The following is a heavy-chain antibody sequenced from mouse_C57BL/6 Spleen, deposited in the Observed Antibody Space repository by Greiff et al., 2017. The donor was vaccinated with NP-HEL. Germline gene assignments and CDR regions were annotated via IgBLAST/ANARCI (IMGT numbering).Heavy chain of an antibody. CDR3: ARFYYDYDRAYFDY. Sequence: VQLKESGPELVKPGASVKIPCKASGYTFTDYNMDWVKQSHGKSLEWIGDINPNNGGTIYNQKFKGKATLTVDKSSSTAYMELRSLTSEDTAVYYCARFYYDYDRAYFDYWGQGTTLTVSS. CDR1: GYTFTDYN. CDR2: INPNNGGT. D-gene: IGHD2-4*01. V-gene: IGHV1-18*01. J-gene: IGHJ2*01.